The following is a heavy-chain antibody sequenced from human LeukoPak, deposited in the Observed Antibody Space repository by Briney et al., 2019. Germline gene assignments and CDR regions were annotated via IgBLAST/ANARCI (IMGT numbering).Heavy chain of an antibody. CDR3: ARDRQWLVDH. CDR1: GDSISSYY. D-gene: IGHD6-19*01. J-gene: IGHJ5*02. V-gene: IGHV4-4*07. CDR2: VYVTGST. Sequence: SETLSLTCTDPGDSISSYYWSWIRQPAGKGLEWIGRVYVTGSTNLNPALQSRVTMSVDTSKNQFSLQLTSVTAADTAVYYCARDRQWLVDHWGQGTLVTVSS.